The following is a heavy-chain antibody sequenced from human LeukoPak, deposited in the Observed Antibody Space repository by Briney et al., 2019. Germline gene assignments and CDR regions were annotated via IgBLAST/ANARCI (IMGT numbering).Heavy chain of an antibody. CDR1: GDTFSNYA. V-gene: IGHV1-69*05. CDR2: IFPIIGTV. J-gene: IGHJ4*02. CDR3: ARAYYDFWSGYYTAKFDY. Sequence: ASVKVSCKTSGDTFSNYAISWVRQAPGQGLEWMGGIFPIIGTVNYAQKFQGRVTITTDESTSTAYMELSSLRSEDTAVYYCARAYYDFWSGYYTAKFDYWGQGTLVTVSS. D-gene: IGHD3-3*01.